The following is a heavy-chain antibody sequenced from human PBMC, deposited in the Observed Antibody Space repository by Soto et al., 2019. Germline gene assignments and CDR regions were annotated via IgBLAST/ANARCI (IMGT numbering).Heavy chain of an antibody. CDR3: ARAHDFWGGRQQPIDS. V-gene: IGHV4-34*01. J-gene: IGHJ4*02. CDR1: GGSFRGFY. Sequence: SETLSLTCAVSGGSFRGFYSTWIRQSPGKGREWRGDINNAGITNYNPSHKSRVSIPVDTSKSQFSLKLGSVTAADTAVYYCARAHDFWGGRQQPIDSWGQGTLVTVSS. D-gene: IGHD3-3*01. CDR2: INNAGIT.